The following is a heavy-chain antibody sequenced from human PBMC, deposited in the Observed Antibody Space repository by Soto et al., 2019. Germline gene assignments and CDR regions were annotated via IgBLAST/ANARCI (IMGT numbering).Heavy chain of an antibody. V-gene: IGHV4-34*01. CDR1: GGSSSGYY. Sequence: PSETLSLTCAVYGGSSSGYYWSWIRQPPGKGLEWIGEINHSGSTNYNPSLKSRVTISVDTSKNQFSLKLSSVTAADTAVYYCAREMYYYGSGRRYYYGMDVWGQGTTVTVSS. J-gene: IGHJ6*02. D-gene: IGHD3-10*01. CDR2: INHSGST. CDR3: AREMYYYGSGRRYYYGMDV.